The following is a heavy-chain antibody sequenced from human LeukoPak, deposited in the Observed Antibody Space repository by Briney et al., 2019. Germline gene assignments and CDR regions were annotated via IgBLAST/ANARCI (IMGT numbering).Heavy chain of an antibody. J-gene: IGHJ4*02. Sequence: SEALSLTCGVSGGSISNTNWWTWVRQPPGKGLEWIGEVNLQGSTNYNPSVKSRLAISVDKSENHISLKLTSVTAADTAVYYCAREGGPYRPLDYSGQGTLVTVAS. V-gene: IGHV4-4*02. CDR2: VNLQGST. CDR3: AREGGPYRPLDY. CDR1: GGSISNTNW.